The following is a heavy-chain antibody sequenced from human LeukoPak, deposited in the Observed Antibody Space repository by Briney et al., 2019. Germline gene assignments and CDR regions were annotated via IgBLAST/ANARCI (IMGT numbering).Heavy chain of an antibody. CDR3: AKNYGSGNAFYDY. J-gene: IGHJ4*02. CDR2: IGGSGSST. D-gene: IGHD3-10*01. V-gene: IGHV3-23*01. Sequence: GGSLRLSCAASGFTFSTYTMNWVRQAPGKGLEWVSAIGGSGSSTYYADSVRGRFTISRDNSKNALYLQMNSLRAEDTAVYYCAKNYGSGNAFYDYWGRGAPVTVSS. CDR1: GFTFSTYT.